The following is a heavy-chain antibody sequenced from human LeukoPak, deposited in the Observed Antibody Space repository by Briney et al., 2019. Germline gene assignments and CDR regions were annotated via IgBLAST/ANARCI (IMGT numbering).Heavy chain of an antibody. J-gene: IGHJ3*02. CDR2: VYYSGNT. Sequence: SETLSLTCTVSGGSITSSSYYWGWIRQPPGKGLEWIGSVYYSGNTYYNSSLKSRVTISVDTSKNQFSLKLSSVAAADTAIYYCTREYGFMTTVFHAFDIWGQGTMVTVSS. V-gene: IGHV4-39*07. CDR1: GGSITSSSYY. D-gene: IGHD4-17*01. CDR3: TREYGFMTTVFHAFDI.